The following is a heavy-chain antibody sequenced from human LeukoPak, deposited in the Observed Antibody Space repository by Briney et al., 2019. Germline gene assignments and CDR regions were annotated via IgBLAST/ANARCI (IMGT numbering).Heavy chain of an antibody. D-gene: IGHD6-13*01. J-gene: IGHJ4*02. CDR2: IYHSGST. CDR1: GYSISSGYY. Sequence: PSETLSLTFTVSGYSISSGYYWGWIRQPPGKGLEWIGNIYHSGSTYYNPSLTSRVTMSVDTSKNQFSLKLSSVTAADTAVYYCARVSSSWLHYYFDYWGQGTRVTASS. V-gene: IGHV4-38-2*02. CDR3: ARVSSSWLHYYFDY.